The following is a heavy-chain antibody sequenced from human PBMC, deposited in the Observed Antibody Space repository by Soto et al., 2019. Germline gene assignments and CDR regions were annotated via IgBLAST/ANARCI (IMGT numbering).Heavy chain of an antibody. Sequence: GGSLRLSCAASGFTFDDYAMHWVRQAPGKGLEWVSGISWNSGSIGYADSVKGRFTISRDNAKNSLYLQMNSLRAEDTALYYCAKASAVVVPAALDAFDIWGQGTMVTVS. V-gene: IGHV3-9*01. J-gene: IGHJ3*02. CDR3: AKASAVVVPAALDAFDI. CDR2: ISWNSGSI. CDR1: GFTFDDYA. D-gene: IGHD2-2*01.